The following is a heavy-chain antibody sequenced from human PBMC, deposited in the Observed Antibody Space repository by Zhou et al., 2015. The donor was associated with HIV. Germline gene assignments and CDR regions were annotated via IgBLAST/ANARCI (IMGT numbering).Heavy chain of an antibody. D-gene: IGHD3-3*01. CDR1: GGTFSSEA. J-gene: IGHJ3*02. CDR3: ARDSPQMGFSTDSFDI. V-gene: IGHV1-69*12. Sequence: QVQLVQSGAEVKKPGSTVKVSCQASGGTFSSEAISWVRQAPGQGLEWMGEIVPLSGTTNYAQKFQGRVTITADPSTSTAYMDLSSLQSEDTAVYYCARDSPQMGFSTDSFDIWGQGTKVTVSS. CDR2: IVPLSGTT.